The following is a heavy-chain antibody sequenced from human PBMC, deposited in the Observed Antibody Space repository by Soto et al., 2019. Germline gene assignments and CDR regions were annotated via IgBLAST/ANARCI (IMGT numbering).Heavy chain of an antibody. V-gene: IGHV4-59*08. J-gene: IGHJ6*03. CDR1: GDSISGHY. CDR2: IYYSGST. Sequence: QVQLQESGPGLVKPSETLFLSCNVSGDSISGHYWSWVRQTPGKGLEWIGYIYYSGSTNYNPSLKRRVTSSVDTSKNHCTLRLTSVTAADTAVDYCARGPDYDLIWNYASMDVWGKGTTVTVSS. D-gene: IGHD3-16*01. CDR3: ARGPDYDLIWNYASMDV.